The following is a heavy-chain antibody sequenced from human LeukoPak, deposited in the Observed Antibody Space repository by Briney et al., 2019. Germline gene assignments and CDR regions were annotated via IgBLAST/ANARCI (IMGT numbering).Heavy chain of an antibody. Sequence: PGESLKISCKGSEYSFTSYWIGWVRQLPGKGLEWMGIIYPGDSDTRYSPSFQGQVTISADKSISTAYLQWSSLRASDTAMYYCARPAGAYCGGDCSWYFDLWGRGTLVTVSS. CDR1: EYSFTSYW. V-gene: IGHV5-51*01. D-gene: IGHD2-21*02. J-gene: IGHJ2*01. CDR3: ARPAGAYCGGDCSWYFDL. CDR2: IYPGDSDT.